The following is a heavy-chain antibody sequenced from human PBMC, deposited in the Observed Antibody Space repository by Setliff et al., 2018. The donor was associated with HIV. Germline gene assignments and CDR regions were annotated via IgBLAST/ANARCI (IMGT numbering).Heavy chain of an antibody. CDR2: ISWRSTYI. D-gene: IGHD3-16*01. Sequence: PGGSLRLSCVTSGLTFDTYCMNWVRQAPGKGLEWIASISWRSTYIYYSDSVKGRFTISRDNAKNSVYLQMNNLRDEDTAVYFCVGPDFEVPQGGHWGQGTLVTVSS. CDR3: VGPDFEVPQGGH. J-gene: IGHJ1*01. V-gene: IGHV3-21*04. CDR1: GLTFDTYC.